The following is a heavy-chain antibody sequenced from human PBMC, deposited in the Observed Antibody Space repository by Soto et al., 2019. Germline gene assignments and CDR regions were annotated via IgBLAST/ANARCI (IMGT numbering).Heavy chain of an antibody. CDR2: FYYSGST. J-gene: IGHJ4*02. Sequence: SETLSLTCTVSGGSISSSSYSWGWIRQPPGKGPEWIGTFYYSGSTYYNPSLKSRVTISVDRSKNQFSLKLSSVTAADTAVYYCASSHAGAHITAAVHWGQGTLVTVSS. CDR1: GGSISSSSYS. D-gene: IGHD6-13*01. V-gene: IGHV4-39*07. CDR3: ASSHAGAHITAAVH.